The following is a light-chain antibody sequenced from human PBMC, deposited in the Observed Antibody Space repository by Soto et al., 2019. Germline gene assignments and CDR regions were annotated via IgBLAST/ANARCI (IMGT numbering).Light chain of an antibody. CDR3: QHYGSSSWT. J-gene: IGKJ1*01. CDR2: DAY. Sequence: EIVLTQSPGTLSLSPGERATLSCRASQSFRGLLAWYQQKPGQAPRLLIYDAYNRATGIPPRFSGSGSGTDFTLTISSLEPEDSAVYFCQHYGSSSWTFGRGTKVDIK. CDR1: QSFRGL. V-gene: IGKV3-20*01.